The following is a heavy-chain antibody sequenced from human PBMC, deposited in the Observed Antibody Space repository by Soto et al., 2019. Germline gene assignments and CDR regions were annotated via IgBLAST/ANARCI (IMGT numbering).Heavy chain of an antibody. CDR1: GYTFTIYC. Sequence: ASVKVSCKASGYTFTIYCISWVRQAPGQGLEWMGWISAYNGNTNYAQKLQGRVTMTTDTSTSTAYMELRSLRSDDTAVYYCARDRGCNSTSCSGGWFDPWGQGTQVTVSS. J-gene: IGHJ5*02. CDR3: ARDRGCNSTSCSGGWFDP. V-gene: IGHV1-18*01. CDR2: ISAYNGNT. D-gene: IGHD2-2*01.